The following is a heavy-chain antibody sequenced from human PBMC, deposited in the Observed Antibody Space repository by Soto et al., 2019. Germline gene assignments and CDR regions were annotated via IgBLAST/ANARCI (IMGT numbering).Heavy chain of an antibody. V-gene: IGHV4-59*01. CDR2: IYYSGST. Sequence: SETLSLTCTVSGGSISSYYWSWIRQPPGKGLEWIGYIYYSGSTNYNPSLKSRVTIPVDTSKNQFSLKLSSVTAADTAVYYCARGGAYCSGGSCKTFFDYWGQGTLVTVSS. D-gene: IGHD2-15*01. CDR1: GGSISSYY. CDR3: ARGGAYCSGGSCKTFFDY. J-gene: IGHJ4*02.